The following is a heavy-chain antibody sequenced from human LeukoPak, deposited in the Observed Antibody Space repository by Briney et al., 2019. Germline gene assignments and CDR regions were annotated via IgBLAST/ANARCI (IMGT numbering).Heavy chain of an antibody. Sequence: ASVKVSCKASGYTFTSYGISWVRQAPGQGLEWMGWISAYNGNTNYAQKLQGRVTMTTDTSTSTAYMELRSLRSDDTAVYYCARDRPSHYDFWSGYSHYYYYGMDVWGQGTTVTVSS. CDR3: ARDRPSHYDFWSGYSHYYYYGMDV. CDR1: GYTFTSYG. J-gene: IGHJ6*02. D-gene: IGHD3-3*01. CDR2: ISAYNGNT. V-gene: IGHV1-18*01.